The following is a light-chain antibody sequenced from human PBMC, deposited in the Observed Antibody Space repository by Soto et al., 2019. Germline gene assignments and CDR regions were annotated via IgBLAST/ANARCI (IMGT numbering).Light chain of an antibody. CDR2: WAS. Sequence: IVMTQPPYSLAVSLGERATINCKSSQSVLYSSNKQNYLAWFQQKPGQPPKLLIYWASTRESGVPDRFSGTGSATDFTLTISSLQAEDVAVYYCQQYHSDPITFGQGTRLEIK. J-gene: IGKJ5*01. V-gene: IGKV4-1*01. CDR3: QQYHSDPIT. CDR1: QSVLYSSNKQNY.